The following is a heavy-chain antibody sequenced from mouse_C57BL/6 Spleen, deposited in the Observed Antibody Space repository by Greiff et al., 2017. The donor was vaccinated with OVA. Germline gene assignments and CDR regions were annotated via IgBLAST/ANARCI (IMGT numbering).Heavy chain of an antibody. CDR3: TRRYMVTSWFAY. V-gene: IGHV1-15*01. CDR2: IDPETGGT. Sequence: QVQLKQSGAELVRPGASVTLSCKASGYTFPDYEMHWVKQTPVHGLEWIGAIDPETGGTAYNQKFKGKAILTADKSSSTAYMELRSLTSEDSAVYYCTRRYMVTSWFAYWGQGTLVTVSA. J-gene: IGHJ3*01. CDR1: GYTFPDYE. D-gene: IGHD2-2*01.